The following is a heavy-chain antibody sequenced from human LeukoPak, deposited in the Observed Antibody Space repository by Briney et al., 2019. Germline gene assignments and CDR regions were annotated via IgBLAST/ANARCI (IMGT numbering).Heavy chain of an antibody. CDR1: SGFISNYY. CDR2: ISTSGNT. CDR3: ARDSRYYDFWSGYLDY. J-gene: IGHJ4*02. D-gene: IGHD3-3*01. V-gene: IGHV4-4*07. Sequence: SETLSLTCSVSSGFISNYYWSWIRQPAGKGLELSGRISTSGNTNYSPSLKSRVTMSVDTSKNQFFLNLRSVTAADTAVYYCARDSRYYDFWSGYLDYWGQGALVTVSS.